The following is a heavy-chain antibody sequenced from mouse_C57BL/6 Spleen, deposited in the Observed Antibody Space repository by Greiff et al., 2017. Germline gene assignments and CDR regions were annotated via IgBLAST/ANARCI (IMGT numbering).Heavy chain of an antibody. CDR3: ARAIYYDDGGEISYAMDY. Sequence: EVQLVESGGGLVKPGGSLKLSCAASGFTFSSYAMYWVRQTPEKRLEWVATISDGGSYTDYPDNVKGRFTISRDNAKNNLYLQMSHLKSEDTAMYYCARAIYYDDGGEISYAMDYWGQGTSVTVSS. J-gene: IGHJ4*01. CDR1: GFTFSSYA. D-gene: IGHD2-4*01. CDR2: ISDGGSYT. V-gene: IGHV5-4*01.